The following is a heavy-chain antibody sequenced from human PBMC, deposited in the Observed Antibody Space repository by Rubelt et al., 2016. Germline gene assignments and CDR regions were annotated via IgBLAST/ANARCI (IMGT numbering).Heavy chain of an antibody. CDR2: ISGSGGST. V-gene: IGHV3-23*01. D-gene: IGHD2/OR15-2a*01. CDR3: ATGVSLQKYYYYYAMDV. J-gene: IGHJ6*02. Sequence: VRQAPGKGLEWVSGISGSGGSTFDADSVKGRFTTSRDNSKNTLYLQMNSLRAEDTAVYYCATGVSLQKYYYYYAMDVWGQGTTVTVSS.